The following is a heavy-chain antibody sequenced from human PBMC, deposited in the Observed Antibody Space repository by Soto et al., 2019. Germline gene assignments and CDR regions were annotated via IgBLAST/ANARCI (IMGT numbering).Heavy chain of an antibody. V-gene: IGHV1-18*01. CDR1: GYTFTSYG. J-gene: IGHJ4*02. D-gene: IGHD1-1*01. CDR3: ARGRYGDY. CDR2: ISAHNGNT. Sequence: QVHLVQSGAEVKKPGASVKVSCKASGYTFTSYGITWVQQAPGQGLEWMGWISAHNGNTDYAQKLQGRVIVTRDTSASAAYMELRCLRADDTAVYYGARGRYGDYWGQGALVTVSS.